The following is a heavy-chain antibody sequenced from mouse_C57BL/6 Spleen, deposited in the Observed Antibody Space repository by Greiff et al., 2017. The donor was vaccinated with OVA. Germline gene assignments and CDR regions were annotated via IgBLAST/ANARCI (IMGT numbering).Heavy chain of an antibody. J-gene: IGHJ3*01. CDR2: INPNNGGT. CDR1: GYTFTDYN. CDR3: ARLRGIDYDWFAY. D-gene: IGHD2-4*01. Sequence: VQLQQSGPELVKPGASVKMSCKASGYTFTDYNMHWVKQSHGKSLEWIGYINPNNGGTSYNQKFKGKATLTVNKSSSTAYMELRSLTSEDSAVXYCARLRGIDYDWFAYWGQGTLVTVSA. V-gene: IGHV1-22*01.